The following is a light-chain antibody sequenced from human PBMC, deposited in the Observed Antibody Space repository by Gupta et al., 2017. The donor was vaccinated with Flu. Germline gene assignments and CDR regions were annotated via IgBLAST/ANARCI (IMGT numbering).Light chain of an antibody. J-gene: IGKJ1*01. CDR2: KAS. Sequence: DIQMTQSPSTLSASVGDRVTITCRASQSISSWLAWYQQKPGKAPKLLIYKASSLESGVPSRFSGSGSGTEFTLTISRLQPDDFATYYCQQYKRYSWTFGQGTKVESK. CDR3: QQYKRYSWT. CDR1: QSISSW. V-gene: IGKV1-5*03.